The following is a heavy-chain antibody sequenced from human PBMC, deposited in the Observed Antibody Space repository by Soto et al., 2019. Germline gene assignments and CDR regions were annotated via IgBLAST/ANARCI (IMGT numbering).Heavy chain of an antibody. CDR3: ARWDGYGDE. D-gene: IGHD5-12*01. CDR2: LSGRGANT. V-gene: IGHV3-23*01. Sequence: EVQLLESGGGLVQPGGSLRLSCAASGFTFSTYSMAWVRQTPGKGPAWVSGLSGRGANTFYAYSVRGRFTISVDNSSNTVYRQMNSLRVEDTGIYYCARWDGYGDEWGQGTLGTVSS. CDR1: GFTFSTYS. J-gene: IGHJ4*02.